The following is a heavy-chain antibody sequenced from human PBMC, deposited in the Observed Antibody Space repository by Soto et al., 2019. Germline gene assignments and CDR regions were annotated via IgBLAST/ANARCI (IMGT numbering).Heavy chain of an antibody. Sequence: QVQLVESGGGVVQPGRSLRLSCAASGFTFSSYAMHWVRQAPGKGLEWVAFISFDGSNKYYADSVKGRFTISRDNSKNKLYLRMNSLRAEDTSVYYCATLAVPSCFDYWGQGPRVTVSS. J-gene: IGHJ4*02. V-gene: IGHV3-30*01. CDR3: ATLAVPSCFDY. CDR1: GFTFSSYA. CDR2: ISFDGSNK.